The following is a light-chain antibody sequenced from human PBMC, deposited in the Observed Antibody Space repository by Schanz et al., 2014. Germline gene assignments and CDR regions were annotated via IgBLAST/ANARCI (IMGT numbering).Light chain of an antibody. CDR3: CSYAGSYYV. CDR1: SSDVGAYNY. CDR2: EVT. J-gene: IGLJ1*01. Sequence: QSALTQPPSASGSPGQSVTISCTGTSSDVGAYNYVSWYQQHPGKAPKVMIYEVTKRPSGVPDRFSGSKSGNTASLTISGLQAEDEADYYCCSYAGSYYVFGTGTKLTVL. V-gene: IGLV2-8*01.